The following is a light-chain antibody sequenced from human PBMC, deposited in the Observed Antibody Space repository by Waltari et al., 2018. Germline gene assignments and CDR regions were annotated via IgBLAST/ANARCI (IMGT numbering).Light chain of an antibody. CDR3: QHYVRLPVT. J-gene: IGKJ1*01. CDR1: QSVGRS. V-gene: IGKV3-20*01. Sequence: EIVLTQSPGTLSLSPGERATLSCWASQSVGRSLAWYQQKRGQAPRLLIYGASTRASVIPDMFSGSGSGTDFSLTISRLEPEDFAVYYCQHYVRLPVTFGQGTKVEIK. CDR2: GAS.